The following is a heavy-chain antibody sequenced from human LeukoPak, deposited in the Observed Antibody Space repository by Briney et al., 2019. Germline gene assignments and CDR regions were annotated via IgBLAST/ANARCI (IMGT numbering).Heavy chain of an antibody. J-gene: IGHJ4*02. D-gene: IGHD1-1*01. CDR3: ARVAKERVGGVYYFDY. CDR1: GFTFSDYD. Sequence: GGSLRLSCAASGFTFSDYDMHWVRQATGKGLEWVSAIGAAGDTYYTGSVKDRFTISRENAKNSLYLQMNSLRAGDTAVYYCARVAKERVGGVYYFDYWGQGTLVTVSS. CDR2: IGAAGDT. V-gene: IGHV3-13*01.